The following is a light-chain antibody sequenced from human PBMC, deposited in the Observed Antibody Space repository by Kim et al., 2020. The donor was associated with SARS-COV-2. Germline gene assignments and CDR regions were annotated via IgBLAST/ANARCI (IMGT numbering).Light chain of an antibody. V-gene: IGKV3-20*01. CDR1: QSVSSSY. CDR3: QQYGGSSWT. J-gene: IGKJ1*01. Sequence: SPGERATLSCRASQSVSSSYFAWYQQKPGQAPRLVIYGASSRATGIPDRFSGSGSGTDFTLTISRLEPEDFAVYYCQQYGGSSWTFGQGTKVDIK. CDR2: GAS.